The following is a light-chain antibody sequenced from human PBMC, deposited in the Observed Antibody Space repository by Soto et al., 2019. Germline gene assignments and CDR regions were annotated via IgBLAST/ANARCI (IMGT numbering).Light chain of an antibody. Sequence: EIVLTQSPATLSLSPGERATLSCRASQSISSYLAWYQQKPGQAPRLLIYDASNRATGIPARFSGRGSGTDFTLTISSLEPEDFAVYYGQQRSNWPITFGQGTRLAIK. J-gene: IGKJ5*01. CDR3: QQRSNWPIT. CDR2: DAS. CDR1: QSISSY. V-gene: IGKV3-11*01.